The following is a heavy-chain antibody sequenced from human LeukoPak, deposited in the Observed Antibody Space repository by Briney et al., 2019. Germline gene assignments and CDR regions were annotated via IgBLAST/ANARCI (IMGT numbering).Heavy chain of an antibody. V-gene: IGHV1-18*01. CDR3: VRDCSPPCSIFSDY. CDR1: GYTFISFG. CDR2: ISGYNGST. J-gene: IGHJ4*02. Sequence: ASVKVSCKASGYTFISFGFSWVRQAPGQGLEWMGWISGYNGSTKYAQNLQGRVTMTTDTSTSTAYMELRSLRSDDTAIYYGVRDCSPPCSIFSDYWGQGTLSPSPQ. D-gene: IGHD2-15*01.